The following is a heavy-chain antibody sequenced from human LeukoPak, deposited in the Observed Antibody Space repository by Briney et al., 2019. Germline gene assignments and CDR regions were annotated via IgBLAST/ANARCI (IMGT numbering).Heavy chain of an antibody. Sequence: GGSLRLSCAASGFPFSSHWMSWVRQAPGKGLEWVANIKQDGSEKYYLDSVKGRFTISRDNAKNSLYLQMNSLRAEDTAVYYCAKRWLQLQLDYFDYWGQGTLVTVSS. CDR1: GFPFSSHW. CDR3: AKRWLQLQLDYFDY. J-gene: IGHJ4*02. D-gene: IGHD5-24*01. V-gene: IGHV3-7*01. CDR2: IKQDGSEK.